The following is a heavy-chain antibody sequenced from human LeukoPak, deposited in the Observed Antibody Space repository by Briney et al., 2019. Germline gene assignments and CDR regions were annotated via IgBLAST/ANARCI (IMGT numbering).Heavy chain of an antibody. CDR3: ARDRVYFDY. CDR2: TYYSGST. CDR1: GGSISSYY. V-gene: IGHV4-59*01. Sequence: PSETLSLTCTVSGGSISSYYWSWIRQPPGKGLEWIGYTYYSGSTNYNPSLKSRVTISVDTSKNQFSLKLSSVTAADTAVYYCARDRVYFDYWGQGTLVTVSS. D-gene: IGHD3-10*01. J-gene: IGHJ4*02.